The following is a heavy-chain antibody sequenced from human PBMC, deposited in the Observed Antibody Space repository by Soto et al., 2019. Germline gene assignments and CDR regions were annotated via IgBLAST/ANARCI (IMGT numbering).Heavy chain of an antibody. J-gene: IGHJ6*03. D-gene: IGHD3-3*01. CDR1: GGSISSGGYY. CDR3: ARGITIFGVVTFLYYYMDV. CDR2: IYYSGST. V-gene: IGHV4-31*03. Sequence: PSETLSLTCTVSGGSISSGGYYWSWIRQHPGKGLEWIGYIYYSGSTYYNPSLKSRVTISVDTSKNQFSLKLSSVTAADTAVYYCARGITIFGVVTFLYYYMDVWGKGTTVTVSS.